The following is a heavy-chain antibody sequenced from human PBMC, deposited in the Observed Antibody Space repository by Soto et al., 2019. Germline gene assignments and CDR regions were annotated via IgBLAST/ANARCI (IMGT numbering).Heavy chain of an antibody. Sequence: GGSLRLSCAASGFTFSSYGMHWVRQAPGKGLEWVAVISYDGSNKYYADSVKGRFTISRDNSKNTLYLQMNSLRAEDTAVYYCAKMVLYSSNGFDYWGQGTLVTVSS. CDR1: GFTFSSYG. D-gene: IGHD6-13*01. CDR2: ISYDGSNK. V-gene: IGHV3-30*18. J-gene: IGHJ4*02. CDR3: AKMVLYSSNGFDY.